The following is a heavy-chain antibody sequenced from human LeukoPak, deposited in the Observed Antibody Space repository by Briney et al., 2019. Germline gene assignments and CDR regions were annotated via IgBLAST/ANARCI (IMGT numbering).Heavy chain of an antibody. CDR1: GLTFSSYS. CDR3: ARDLRRYSVFAPVSFDP. Sequence: GGSLRLSCAASGLTFSSYSMNWVRQAPGKGLEWVSSISSSSSYIYYADSVKGRFTISRDNAKNSLYLQMNSLRAEDTAVYYCARDLRRYSVFAPVSFDPWGQGTLVTVSS. CDR2: ISSSSSYI. V-gene: IGHV3-21*01. J-gene: IGHJ5*02. D-gene: IGHD5/OR15-5a*01.